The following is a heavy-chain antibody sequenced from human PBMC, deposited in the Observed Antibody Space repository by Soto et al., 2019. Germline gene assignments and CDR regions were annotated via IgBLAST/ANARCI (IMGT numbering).Heavy chain of an antibody. D-gene: IGHD5-18*01. CDR1: GGTFSSYA. CDR2: IIPIFGTA. V-gene: IGHV1-69*13. J-gene: IGHJ4*01. CDR3: AREIRGYSYGYEVPRDLGFDH. Sequence: SVKVSCKASGGTFSSYAISWVRQAPGQGLEWMGGIIPIFGTANYAQKFQGRVTITADESTSTAYMELSSLRSEDTAVYYCAREIRGYSYGYEVPRDLGFDHWG.